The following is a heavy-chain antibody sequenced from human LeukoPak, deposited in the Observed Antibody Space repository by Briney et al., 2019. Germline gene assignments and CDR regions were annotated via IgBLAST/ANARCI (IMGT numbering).Heavy chain of an antibody. CDR3: ARGIRDFDWLLYTRTVTNWFDP. V-gene: IGHV4-34*01. D-gene: IGHD3-9*01. CDR2: INHSGST. CDR1: GGSFSGYY. J-gene: IGHJ5*02. Sequence: SETLSLTCAVYGGSFSGYYWSGIRQPRGKGLEWMGAINHSGSTNYNPSLKSRVTISVDTSKNQFSLKLSSVTAADTAFYYGARGIRDFDWLLYTRTVTNWFDPWGQGTLVTVSS.